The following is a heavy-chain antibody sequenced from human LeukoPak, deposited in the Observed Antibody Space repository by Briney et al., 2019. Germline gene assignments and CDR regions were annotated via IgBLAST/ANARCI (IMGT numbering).Heavy chain of an antibody. Sequence: PGGSLRLSCAGSGFTFSDFWMTWVRQTPGKGLEWVANIKEDGTEKNLVDSVKGRFTISRDSTKNLLFLEMNNLRGDDTAIYYCVRESRPGGAMGLYHNLDYWGQGTLVTVSS. J-gene: IGHJ4*02. CDR1: GFTFSDFW. V-gene: IGHV3-7*01. CDR2: IKEDGTEK. CDR3: VRESRPGGAMGLYHNLDY. D-gene: IGHD1-1*01.